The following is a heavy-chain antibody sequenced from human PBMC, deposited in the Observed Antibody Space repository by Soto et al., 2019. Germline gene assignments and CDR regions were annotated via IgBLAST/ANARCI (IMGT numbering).Heavy chain of an antibody. Sequence: ASVKVRCKSSGYTFTSSGRSWVQQAPGQGLEWMGWISAHTGSSEYAQRFQGRVTMTTDRSTSTAYMELRSLRSDDTAVYYCARAREPEYSSAIFFDIWGQGALVPVSS. V-gene: IGHV1-18*01. CDR3: ARAREPEYSSAIFFDI. CDR2: ISAHTGSS. J-gene: IGHJ4*02. D-gene: IGHD5-18*01. CDR1: GYTFTSSG.